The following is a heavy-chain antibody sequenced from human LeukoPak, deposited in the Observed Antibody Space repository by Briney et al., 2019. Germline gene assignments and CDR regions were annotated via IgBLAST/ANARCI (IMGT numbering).Heavy chain of an antibody. V-gene: IGHV4-59*02. J-gene: IGHJ4*02. CDR3: SEGYFEPFDH. D-gene: IGHD2/OR15-2a*01. Sequence: SQTLSLTCAVSGASVSNSHWNWIRQFPGKGLGWIGCLSYTVKTDYNPSLSSRVTISLGTSNNQVSLKLKSVTAADTAVYYCSEGYFEPFDHWGPGTLVTVSS. CDR2: LSYTVKT. CDR1: GASVSNSH.